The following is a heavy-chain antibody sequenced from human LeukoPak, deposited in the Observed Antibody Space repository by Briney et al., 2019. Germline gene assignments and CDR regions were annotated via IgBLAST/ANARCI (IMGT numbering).Heavy chain of an antibody. V-gene: IGHV4-4*09. CDR3: ARRIQLWSYWHFDL. CDR2: MFDRGSP. D-gene: IGHD5-18*01. CDR1: GGSINGYS. J-gene: IGHJ2*01. Sequence: SETLSLTCSVSGGSINGYSWGWVRQPPGKGLECIGYMFDRGSPNHHPSLQNRVTTSVDASKNEFSLRLTSVTAADTAVYYCARRIQLWSYWHFDLWGRGTLVTVSS.